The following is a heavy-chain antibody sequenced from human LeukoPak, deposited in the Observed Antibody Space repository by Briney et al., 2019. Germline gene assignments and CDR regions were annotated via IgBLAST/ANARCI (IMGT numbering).Heavy chain of an antibody. Sequence: ETLSLTCAVYGGSFSGYYWSWIRQPPGKGLEWVANIKPDGTTKFYVDSVKGRFTISRDNALNSLYLQMNSLRAEDTAIYYCARSIPYGTTWYGRSDYWGQGTLVTVSS. J-gene: IGHJ4*02. CDR2: IKPDGTTK. V-gene: IGHV3-7*03. D-gene: IGHD6-13*01. CDR3: ARSIPYGTTWYGRSDY. CDR1: GGSFSGYY.